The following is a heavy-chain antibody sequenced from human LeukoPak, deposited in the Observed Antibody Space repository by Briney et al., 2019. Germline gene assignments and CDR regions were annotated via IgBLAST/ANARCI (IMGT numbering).Heavy chain of an antibody. D-gene: IGHD6-19*01. Sequence: PSETLSLTCSVSGGSISSYYWSWIRQPAGKGLEWIGRIYTSGSTNYNPSLKSRVTLSVDKSKNQFSLKLSSVTAADTAVYYCARVPGGSSGWYADYWGQGTLVAVSS. CDR1: GGSISSYY. CDR3: ARVPGGSSGWYADY. CDR2: IYTSGST. V-gene: IGHV4-4*07. J-gene: IGHJ4*02.